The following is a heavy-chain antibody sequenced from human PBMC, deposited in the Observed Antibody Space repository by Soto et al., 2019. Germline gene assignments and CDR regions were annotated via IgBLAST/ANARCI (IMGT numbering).Heavy chain of an antibody. CDR2: INPRTGST. J-gene: IGHJ4*02. Sequence: ASVKVSCKASGYNFTTYYMHWVRQAPGQGLEWVGIINPRTGSTTYTQKFQGRVTMTRDTSTSTVYMELSSLRLEDTAVYYCARDRLTGGFDWGQGTLVTVAS. CDR3: ARDRLTGGFD. CDR1: GYNFTTYY. D-gene: IGHD3-9*01. V-gene: IGHV1-46*01.